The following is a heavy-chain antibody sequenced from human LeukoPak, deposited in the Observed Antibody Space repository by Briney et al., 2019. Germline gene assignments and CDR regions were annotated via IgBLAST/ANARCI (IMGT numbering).Heavy chain of an antibody. V-gene: IGHV4-34*01. Sequence: PLETLSLTCAVYGGSFSGYYWSWIRQPPGKGLEWIGEINHSGSTNYNPSLKSRVTISVDTSKNQFSLKLSSVTAADTAVYYCARVAPLGYYRSGSYYSAGLRNWFDPWGQGTLVTVSS. CDR1: GGSFSGYY. CDR2: INHSGST. J-gene: IGHJ5*02. CDR3: ARVAPLGYYRSGSYYSAGLRNWFDP. D-gene: IGHD3-10*01.